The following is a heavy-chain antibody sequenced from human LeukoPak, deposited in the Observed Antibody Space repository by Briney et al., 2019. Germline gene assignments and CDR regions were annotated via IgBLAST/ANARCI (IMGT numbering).Heavy chain of an antibody. CDR3: AYLSISMIVVD. J-gene: IGHJ4*02. CDR1: GFTFNSYS. CDR2: ISSSSSYI. V-gene: IGHV3-21*01. D-gene: IGHD3-22*01. Sequence: GGSLRLSCAASGFTFNSYSMDWVRQAPGKGLEWISSISSSSSYIYYADSVKGRFTISRDNAKNSLYLQMNSLRAEDTAVYYCAYLSISMIVVDWGQGTLVTVSS.